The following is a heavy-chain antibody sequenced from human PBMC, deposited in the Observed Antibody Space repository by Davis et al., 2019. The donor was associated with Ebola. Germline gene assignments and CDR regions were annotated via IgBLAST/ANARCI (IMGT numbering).Heavy chain of an antibody. D-gene: IGHD6-19*01. CDR1: GFNFRSYG. J-gene: IGHJ4*02. V-gene: IGHV3-33*01. CDR3: ARDLRIAVAPVGY. Sequence: GESLKISCAASGFNFRSYGMHWVRQAPDKGLEWVAVIWYDGSRKYYGDSVKGRFTISRDNAKNSLYLQMNSLRAEDTAVYYCARDLRIAVAPVGYWGQGTLVTVSS. CDR2: IWYDGSRK.